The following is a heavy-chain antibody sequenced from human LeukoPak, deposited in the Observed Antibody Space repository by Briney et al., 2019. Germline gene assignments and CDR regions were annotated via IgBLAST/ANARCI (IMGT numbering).Heavy chain of an antibody. Sequence: VASVNVSFKASGYTFTRYDINRVRQAAGQGREWMGWMNPNSGNTGYAQKFQGRVTMTRNTSISTAYMELSSLRSEDTAVYYCAIVTTIGSYGMDVWGQGTTVTVSS. CDR3: AIVTTIGSYGMDV. V-gene: IGHV1-8*01. CDR2: MNPNSGNT. CDR1: GYTFTRYD. D-gene: IGHD4-11*01. J-gene: IGHJ6*02.